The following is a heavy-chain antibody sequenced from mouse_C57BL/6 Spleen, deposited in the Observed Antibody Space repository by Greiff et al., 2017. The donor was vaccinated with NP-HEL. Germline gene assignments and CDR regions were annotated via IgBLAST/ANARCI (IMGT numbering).Heavy chain of an antibody. CDR1: GFTFSDYY. D-gene: IGHD1-3*01. Sequence: EVMLVESGGGLVQPGGSLKLSCAASGFTFSDYYMYWVRQTPEKRLEWVAYISNGGGSTYYPDTVKGRFTISRDNAKNTLYLQMSRLKSEDTAMYYCARHSSAWFAYWGQGTLVTVSA. J-gene: IGHJ3*01. CDR2: ISNGGGST. CDR3: ARHSSAWFAY. V-gene: IGHV5-12*01.